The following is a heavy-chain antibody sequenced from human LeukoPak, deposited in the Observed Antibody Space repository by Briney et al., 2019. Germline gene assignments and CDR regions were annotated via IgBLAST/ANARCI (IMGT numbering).Heavy chain of an antibody. J-gene: IGHJ6*03. D-gene: IGHD2-15*01. CDR3: ARDFVAARQEKEYYYYYYMDV. V-gene: IGHV3-33*01. CDR2: IWYDGSNK. Sequence: PGGSLRLSCAASGFTFSSYGMHWVRQAPGKGLEWVAVIWYDGSNKYYADSVKGRFTISRDNSKNTLYLEMNSLRAEDTAVYYCARDFVAARQEKEYYYYYYMDVWGKGTTVTVSS. CDR1: GFTFSSYG.